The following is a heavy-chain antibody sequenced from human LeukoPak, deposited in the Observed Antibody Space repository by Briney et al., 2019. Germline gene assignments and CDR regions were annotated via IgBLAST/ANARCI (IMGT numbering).Heavy chain of an antibody. J-gene: IGHJ4*02. V-gene: IGHV1-18*01. Sequence: ASVKVSCTASGYTFTSYGISWVRQAPGQGLEWMGWISAYNGNTNYAQRLQGRVTMTTDTSTSTAYMELRSLRSDDTAVYYCARDDYYDSSGREGAFDYWGQGTLVTVSS. CDR2: ISAYNGNT. CDR3: ARDDYYDSSGREGAFDY. D-gene: IGHD3-22*01. CDR1: GYTFTSYG.